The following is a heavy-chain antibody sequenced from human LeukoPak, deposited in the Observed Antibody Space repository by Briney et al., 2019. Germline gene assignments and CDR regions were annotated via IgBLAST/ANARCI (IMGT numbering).Heavy chain of an antibody. J-gene: IGHJ5*02. CDR1: GGSISSYY. V-gene: IGHV4-59*06. CDR2: IYYSGST. Sequence: PSETLSLTCTVSGGSISSYYWSWIRQPPGKGLEWIGYIYYSGSTYYNPSLKSRVTISVDTSKNQFSLKLSSVTAADTAVYYCASGYGSGSYPPQYNWFDPWGQGTLVTVSS. CDR3: ASGYGSGSYPPQYNWFDP. D-gene: IGHD3-10*01.